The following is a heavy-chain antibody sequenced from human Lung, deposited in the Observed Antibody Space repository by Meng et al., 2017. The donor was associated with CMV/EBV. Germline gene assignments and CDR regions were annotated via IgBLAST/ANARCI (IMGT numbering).Heavy chain of an antibody. D-gene: IGHD3-22*01. V-gene: IGHV3-11*04. CDR2: ISSSGSTK. CDR1: GFTFSDYY. CDR3: ARSLFDSNDPFDY. J-gene: IGHJ4*02. Sequence: SXKISXAASGFTFSDYYMNWVRQAPGKGLEWVSYISSSGSTKYYADSLRGRFTVSRDNAKNSLFLQMNSLRADDTAVYYCARSLFDSNDPFDYWGQGTVVTVSS.